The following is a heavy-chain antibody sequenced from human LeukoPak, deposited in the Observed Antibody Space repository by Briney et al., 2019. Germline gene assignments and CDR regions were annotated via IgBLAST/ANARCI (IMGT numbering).Heavy chain of an antibody. CDR3: ATLKCGSIYGYFDF. CDR2: VLDSVRT. V-gene: IGHV4-59*11. CDR1: GGSITSHY. J-gene: IGHJ4*02. D-gene: IGHD5-18*01. Sequence: SETLSLTCTVSGGSITSHYWSWIRQPPGKGLEWIAYVLDSVRTKDNPSLQSRLTLSADTSKNQFSLRLSSVTAADTAVYYCATLKCGSIYGYFDFWGQGIKVTVSS.